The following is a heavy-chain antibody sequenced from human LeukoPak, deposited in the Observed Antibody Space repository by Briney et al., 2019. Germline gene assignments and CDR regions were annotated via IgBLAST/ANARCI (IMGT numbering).Heavy chain of an antibody. CDR2: ISSSGSTI. D-gene: IGHD3-9*01. CDR1: GFTFSDYY. V-gene: IGHV3-11*04. CDR3: ARDPSYDILTGSFDY. J-gene: IGHJ4*02. Sequence: TGGSLRLSCAASGFTFSDYYMSWIGQAPGKGLERVSYISSSGSTIYYADSVKGRFTISRDNAKNSLYLQMNSLRAEDTAVYYCARDPSYDILTGSFDYWGQGTLVTVSS.